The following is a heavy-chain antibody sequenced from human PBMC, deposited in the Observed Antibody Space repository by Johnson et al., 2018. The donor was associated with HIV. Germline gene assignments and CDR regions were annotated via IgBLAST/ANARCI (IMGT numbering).Heavy chain of an antibody. CDR2: IYRGGST. CDR3: AREVKAFDI. J-gene: IGHJ3*02. D-gene: IGHD3-22*01. V-gene: IGHV3-66*01. CDR1: GFTVSSNS. Sequence: VQLVESGGGLVKPGGSLRLSCAASGFTVSSNSMTWVRQAPGKGLEWVSLIYRGGSTYYADSVKGRFTISRDNSKNTLYLQMNSLRAEDTAVYYCAREVKAFDIWGQGTVVTVSS.